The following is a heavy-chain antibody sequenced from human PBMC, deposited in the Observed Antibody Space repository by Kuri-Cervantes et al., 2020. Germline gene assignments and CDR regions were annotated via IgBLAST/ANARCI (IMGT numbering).Heavy chain of an antibody. CDR3: AKGRCSSTSCYHYYYYGMDV. J-gene: IGHJ6*02. D-gene: IGHD2-2*01. CDR2: ISWNSGSI. V-gene: IGHV3-9*01. CDR1: RFTFVDYA. Sequence: GESLKISCAVSRFTFVDYAMHWVRQAPGKGLEWVSGISWNSGSIGYADSVKGRFTISRDNAKNSLYLQMNSLRAEDTALYYCAKGRCSSTSCYHYYYYGMDVWGQGTTVTVSS.